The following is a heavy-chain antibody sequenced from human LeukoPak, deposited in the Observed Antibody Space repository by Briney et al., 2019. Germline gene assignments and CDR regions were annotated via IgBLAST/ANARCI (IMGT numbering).Heavy chain of an antibody. J-gene: IGHJ5*02. CDR2: IYTSGST. V-gene: IGHV4-61*02. CDR3: ASSYANWFDP. CDR1: GGSISSGSYY. Sequence: PSETLSLTCTVSGGSISSGSYYWSWIRQPAGKGLEWIGRIYTSGSTNYNPSLKSRVTMSVDTSKNQFSLKLSSMTAADTAVYYCASSYANWFDPWGQGTLVTVSS. D-gene: IGHD5-18*01.